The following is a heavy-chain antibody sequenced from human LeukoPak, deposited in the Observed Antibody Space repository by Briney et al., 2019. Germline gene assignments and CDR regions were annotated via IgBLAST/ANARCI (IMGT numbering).Heavy chain of an antibody. CDR2: ISYDGSNK. Sequence: GGSLRLSCAASGFTFSSYGMHWVRQAPGKGLEWVAVISYDGSNKYYADSVKGRFTISRDNSRNTLYLQMGSLRAEDTAVYYCAKGTYFDWLLSRGYYFDYWGQGTLVTVSS. D-gene: IGHD3-9*01. V-gene: IGHV3-30*18. CDR3: AKGTYFDWLLSRGYYFDY. CDR1: GFTFSSYG. J-gene: IGHJ4*02.